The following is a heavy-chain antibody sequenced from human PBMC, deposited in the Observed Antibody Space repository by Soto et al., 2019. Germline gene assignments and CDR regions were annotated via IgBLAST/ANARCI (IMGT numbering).Heavy chain of an antibody. CDR1: GFTFSSYG. CDR3: AKGFDGGTMVRGVGMDV. CDR2: ISYDGSNK. J-gene: IGHJ6*02. D-gene: IGHD3-10*01. V-gene: IGHV3-30*18. Sequence: PGGSLRLSCAASGFTFSSYGMHWVRQAPGKGLEWVAVISYDGSNKYYADSVKGRFTISRDNSKNTLYLQMNSLRAEDTAVYYCAKGFDGGTMVRGVGMDVSGQGS.